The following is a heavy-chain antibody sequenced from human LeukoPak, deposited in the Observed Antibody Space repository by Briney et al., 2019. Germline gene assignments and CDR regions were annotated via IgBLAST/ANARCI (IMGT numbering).Heavy chain of an antibody. CDR2: ISDSGDST. J-gene: IGHJ4*02. CDR1: GFTFSSYA. CDR3: AKEGIDGSGYDLDY. Sequence: GGSLRLSCVAPGFTFSSYAMNWVRQAPGKGLDWVSGISDSGDSTYYADSVKGRFTISRDISKNTLYLQMTSLRAEDTAVYYCAKEGIDGSGYDLDYWGQGTRVTVSS. D-gene: IGHD5-12*01. V-gene: IGHV3-23*01.